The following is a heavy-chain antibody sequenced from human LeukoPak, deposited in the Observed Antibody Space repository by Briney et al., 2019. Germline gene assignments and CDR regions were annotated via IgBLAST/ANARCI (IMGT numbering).Heavy chain of an antibody. CDR3: VRGTETYYDILTGYPARHFDY. J-gene: IGHJ4*02. D-gene: IGHD3-9*01. V-gene: IGHV4-59*08. Sequence: SETLSLTCIVSGGSISNDYWSWIRQSPGTGLEWTGFIYYSGTTNYNPSLKSRFTISVDTSKNQFSLKLSSVTAADTAVYYCVRGTETYYDILTGYPARHFDYWGQGTLVTVSS. CDR2: IYYSGTT. CDR1: GGSISNDY.